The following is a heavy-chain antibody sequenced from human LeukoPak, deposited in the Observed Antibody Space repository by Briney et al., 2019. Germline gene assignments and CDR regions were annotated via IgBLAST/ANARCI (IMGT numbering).Heavy chain of an antibody. J-gene: IGHJ4*02. CDR1: GGTFSSYA. CDR3: ARGGYCSGGSCYYY. D-gene: IGHD2-15*01. V-gene: IGHV1-69*13. CDR2: ITPIFGTA. Sequence: ASVKVSCKASGGTFSSYAISWVRQAPGQGLEWMGGITPIFGTANYAQKFQGRVTITADESTSTAYMELSSLRSEDTAVYYCARGGYCSGGSCYYYWGQGTLVTVSS.